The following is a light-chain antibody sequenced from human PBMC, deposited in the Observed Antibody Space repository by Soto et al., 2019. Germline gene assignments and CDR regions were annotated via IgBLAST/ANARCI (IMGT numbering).Light chain of an antibody. Sequence: QSVLTQPPSTSGTPGQRVTISCSGCRSNIGSNTVTWYQQLPGTAPKLLIYSNNQRPSGVPDRFSGSKSGTSASLAISGLQSEDEADYYCAAWDDSLNGSYVFGTGTKVTVL. CDR2: SNN. V-gene: IGLV1-44*01. CDR3: AAWDDSLNGSYV. J-gene: IGLJ1*01. CDR1: RSNIGSNT.